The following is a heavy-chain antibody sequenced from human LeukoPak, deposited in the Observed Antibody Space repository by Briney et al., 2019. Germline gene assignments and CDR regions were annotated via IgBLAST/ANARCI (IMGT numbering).Heavy chain of an antibody. Sequence: SVKVSCKASGGTFSSYAISWVRQAPGQGLEWMGRIIPILGIANYAQKFQGRVTITADKSTSTAYMELSSLRSEDTAVYYCARDRYYYGSGTYPEGFDPWGQGTLVTVSS. J-gene: IGHJ5*02. CDR1: GGTFSSYA. CDR2: IIPILGIA. V-gene: IGHV1-69*04. CDR3: ARDRYYYGSGTYPEGFDP. D-gene: IGHD3-10*01.